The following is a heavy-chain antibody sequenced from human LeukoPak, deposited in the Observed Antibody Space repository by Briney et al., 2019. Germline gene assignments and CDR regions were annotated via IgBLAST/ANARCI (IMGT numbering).Heavy chain of an antibody. CDR1: GGTFSSYA. CDR3: ARDSEGSSWWGAYDY. J-gene: IGHJ4*02. Sequence: GASVKVSCKASGGTFSSYAISWVRQAPGQGLEWMGGIIPIFGTANYAQKFQGRVTITADKSTSTAYMELSSLRSEDTAVYYCARDSEGSSWWGAYDYWGQGTLVTVSS. V-gene: IGHV1-69*06. D-gene: IGHD6-13*01. CDR2: IIPIFGTA.